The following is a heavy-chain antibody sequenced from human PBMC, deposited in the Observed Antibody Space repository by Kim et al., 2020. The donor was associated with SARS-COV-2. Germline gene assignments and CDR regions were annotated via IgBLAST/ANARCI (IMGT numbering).Heavy chain of an antibody. CDR3: ALIRPYYYGSVCNLCAFD. CDR1: GGTFSSYA. Sequence: SVKVSCKASGGTFSSYAIIWVRQAPGQGLEWMGGIIPIFGTANYAQQFQGRVTITAVESTSTAHMELGSLISEGTAVYYCALIRPYYYGSVCNLCAFD. D-gene: IGHD3-10*01. V-gene: IGHV1-69*13. J-gene: IGHJ3*02. CDR2: IIPIFGTA.